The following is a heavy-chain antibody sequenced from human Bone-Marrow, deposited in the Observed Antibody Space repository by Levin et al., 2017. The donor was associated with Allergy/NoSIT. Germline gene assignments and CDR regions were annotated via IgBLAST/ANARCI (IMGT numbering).Heavy chain of an antibody. CDR1: GFTFSSYG. V-gene: IGHV3-33*01. J-gene: IGHJ3*02. Sequence: GGSLRLSCAASGFTFSSYGMHWVRQAPGKGLEWVAVIWYDGSNKYYADSVKGRFTISRDNSKNTLYLQMNSLRAEDTAVYYCARRNYYDSSGYYMGDAFDIWGQGTMVTVSS. CDR2: IWYDGSNK. D-gene: IGHD3-22*01. CDR3: ARRNYYDSSGYYMGDAFDI.